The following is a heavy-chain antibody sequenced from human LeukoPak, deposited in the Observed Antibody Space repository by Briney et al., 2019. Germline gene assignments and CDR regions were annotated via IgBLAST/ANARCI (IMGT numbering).Heavy chain of an antibody. CDR2: ISPTGEGT. V-gene: IGHV3-23*01. D-gene: IGHD4-17*01. CDR3: ARDAGGAWPFDY. CDR1: GLAFSNTG. Sequence: GGSLRLSCATSGLAFSNTGMTWVRQAPDRGLEWVSTISPTGEGTHYADSVKGRFTISRDNSKNTLSLFMDSLRADDTATYYCARDAGGAWPFDYWGQGTRVIVSS. J-gene: IGHJ4*02.